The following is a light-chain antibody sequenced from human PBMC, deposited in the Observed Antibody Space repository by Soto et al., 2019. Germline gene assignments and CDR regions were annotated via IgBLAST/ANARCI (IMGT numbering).Light chain of an antibody. J-gene: IGKJ4*01. CDR3: QQDHRAPRLT. CDR1: QGISNY. CDR2: AAS. V-gene: IGKV1-27*01. Sequence: DIQMTQSPSSLSASVGDRVTITCLASQGISNYLAWYQQKPGKVPKLLIYAASTLQSGVPSRFSGSGYGTDFTLTISSLQPEDVATYYCQQDHRAPRLTFGGGTKVEIQ.